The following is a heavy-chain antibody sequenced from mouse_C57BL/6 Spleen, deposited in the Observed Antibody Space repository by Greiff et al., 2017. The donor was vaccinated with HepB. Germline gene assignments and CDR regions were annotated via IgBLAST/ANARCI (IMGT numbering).Heavy chain of an antibody. CDR1: GYTFTSYW. V-gene: IGHV1-74*01. CDR2: IPPSDSDT. J-gene: IGHJ4*01. D-gene: IGHD2-4*01. CDR3: AIVHDYVYAMDY. Sequence: VQLQQPGAELVKPGASVKVSCKASGYTFTSYWMHWVKQRPGQGLEWIGRIPPSDSDTNYNQKFKGKATLTVDKSSSTAYMQLSSLTSEDSAVYYCAIVHDYVYAMDYWGQGTSVTVSS.